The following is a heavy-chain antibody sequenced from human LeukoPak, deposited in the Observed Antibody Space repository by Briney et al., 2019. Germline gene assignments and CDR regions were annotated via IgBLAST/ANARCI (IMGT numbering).Heavy chain of an antibody. CDR3: ARGSEQEGDYFDY. J-gene: IGHJ4*02. CDR2: IYHSGST. Sequence: SETLSLTCAVSGYSISGGYYWGWIRQPPGKGLEWIGSIYHSGSTNYNPSLKSRVTISVDTSKNQFSLKLSSVTAADTAVYYCARGSEQEGDYFDYWGQGTLVTVSS. V-gene: IGHV4-38-2*01. D-gene: IGHD1/OR15-1a*01. CDR1: GYSISGGYY.